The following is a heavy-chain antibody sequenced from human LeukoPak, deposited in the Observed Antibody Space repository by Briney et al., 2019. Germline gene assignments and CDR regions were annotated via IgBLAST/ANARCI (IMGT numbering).Heavy chain of an antibody. J-gene: IGHJ3*01. CDR2: LYSVGTI. CDR3: ARLVVDSHAFDV. CDR1: GFTVSGSY. D-gene: IGHD6-19*01. Sequence: PGGSLRLSCAASGFTVSGSYMSWIRQAPGKGLEWVSILYSVGTIYYADSVKGRFTISRDNSKNTLYLQMNSLRVEDAAVYYGARLVVDSHAFDVWGQGTMVTVSS. V-gene: IGHV3-53*01.